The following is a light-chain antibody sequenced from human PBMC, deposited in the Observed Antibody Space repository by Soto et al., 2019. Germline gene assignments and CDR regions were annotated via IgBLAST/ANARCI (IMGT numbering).Light chain of an antibody. V-gene: IGKV1-5*03. CDR1: QAIRTA. Sequence: IQLTQSPSSLYASVGDRVTITCRASQAIRTALGWYQQKPGKAPKLLIYKASSLESGVPSRFSGSGSGTEFTLTISSLQPDDFATYYCQQYNSYSGTFGQGTKVDIK. J-gene: IGKJ1*01. CDR3: QQYNSYSGT. CDR2: KAS.